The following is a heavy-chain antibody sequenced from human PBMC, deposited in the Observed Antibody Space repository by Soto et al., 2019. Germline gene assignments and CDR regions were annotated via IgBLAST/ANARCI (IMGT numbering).Heavy chain of an antibody. J-gene: IGHJ4*02. V-gene: IGHV3-7*01. Sequence: GGSLRLSCEASGFPLSTYWMSWVRQASGKGLEWVANINQDGSQIYYVDSVKGRFTISRDNAKNSVYLQMKSLRADDTAVYYCARAVAADSSYWGQGTLVTVSS. D-gene: IGHD2-2*01. CDR2: INQDGSQI. CDR3: ARAVAADSSY. CDR1: GFPLSTYW.